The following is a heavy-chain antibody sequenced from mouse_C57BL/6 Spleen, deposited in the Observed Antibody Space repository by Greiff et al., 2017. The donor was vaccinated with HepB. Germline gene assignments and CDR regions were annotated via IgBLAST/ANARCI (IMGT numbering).Heavy chain of an antibody. D-gene: IGHD1-1*01. CDR2: ISSGGDYI. V-gene: IGHV5-9-1*02. CDR1: GFTFSSYA. Sequence: EVQGVESGEGLVKPGGSLKLSCAASGFTFSSYAMSWVRQTPEKRLEWVAYISSGGDYIYYADTVKGRFTISRDNARNTLYLQMSSLKSEDTAMYYCTRGDYGSSYEAYWGQGTLVTVSA. CDR3: TRGDYGSSYEAY. J-gene: IGHJ3*01.